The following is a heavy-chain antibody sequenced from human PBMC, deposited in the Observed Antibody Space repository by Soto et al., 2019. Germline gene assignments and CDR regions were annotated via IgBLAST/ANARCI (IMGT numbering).Heavy chain of an antibody. CDR2: IYWNDDK. V-gene: IGHV2-5*01. Sequence: QITLKESGPPLVKPTQPLTLTCTFSGFSLSTSGVGVGWIRQPPGKALEWLALIYWNDDKRYSPSLKSRLTITKDTSKNQVVLTMTNMDPVDTATYYCVQGEIAVAGAYYFDYWGQGTLVTVSS. CDR1: GFSLSTSGVG. D-gene: IGHD6-19*01. CDR3: VQGEIAVAGAYYFDY. J-gene: IGHJ4*02.